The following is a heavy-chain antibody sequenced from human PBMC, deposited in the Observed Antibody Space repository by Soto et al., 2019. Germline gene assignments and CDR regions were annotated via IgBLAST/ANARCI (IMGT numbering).Heavy chain of an antibody. V-gene: IGHV4-59*01. Sequence: SETLSLTCTVSGGSISSYYWSWIRQPPGKGLEWIGYIYYSGSTNYNPSLKSRVTISVDTSKNQFSLKLSSVTAADTAVYYCARDSVGCGGDCYPYYYGMDVWGQGTPVTVSS. J-gene: IGHJ6*02. D-gene: IGHD2-21*02. CDR3: ARDSVGCGGDCYPYYYGMDV. CDR1: GGSISSYY. CDR2: IYYSGST.